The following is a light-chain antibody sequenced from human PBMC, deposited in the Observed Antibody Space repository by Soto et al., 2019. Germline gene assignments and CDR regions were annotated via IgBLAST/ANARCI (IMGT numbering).Light chain of an antibody. Sequence: EVMMTQSPATLSVSPGAGVTLSCRASQSVSSNLAWYQQRPGQAPRLLIYGASTRATGIPARFSGSGSGTEFTLTISSLQSEDFAVYYCQQYNNWPPITFGQGTRLEIK. CDR2: GAS. V-gene: IGKV3-15*01. CDR1: QSVSSN. CDR3: QQYNNWPPIT. J-gene: IGKJ5*01.